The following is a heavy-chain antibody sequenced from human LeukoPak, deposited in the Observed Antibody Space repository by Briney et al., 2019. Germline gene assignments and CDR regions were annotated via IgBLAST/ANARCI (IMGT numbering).Heavy chain of an antibody. CDR3: ATRSRGYSYGGFDY. V-gene: IGHV3-48*01. D-gene: IGHD5-18*01. CDR1: GFTFSSYS. J-gene: IGHJ4*02. CDR2: ISSSSTI. Sequence: GGSLRLSCAASGFTFSSYSMNWVRQAPGKGLEWVSYISSSSTIYYADAVKGRFTISRDNAKNSLYLQMNSLRAEDTALYYCATRSRGYSYGGFDYWGQGTLVTVSS.